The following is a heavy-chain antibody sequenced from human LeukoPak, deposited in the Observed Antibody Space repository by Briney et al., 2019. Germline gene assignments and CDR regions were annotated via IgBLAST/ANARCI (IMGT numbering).Heavy chain of an antibody. D-gene: IGHD3-3*01. CDR1: GGSFSGYY. CDR3: ARDFGDY. Sequence: SETLSLTCAVYGGSFSGYYWSWIRQPPGKGLEWIGEINHSGSTNYNPSLKSRVTISVDTSKNQFSLKLSSVTAADTAVYYCARDFGDYWGQGTLVTVSS. CDR2: INHSGST. J-gene: IGHJ4*02. V-gene: IGHV4-34*01.